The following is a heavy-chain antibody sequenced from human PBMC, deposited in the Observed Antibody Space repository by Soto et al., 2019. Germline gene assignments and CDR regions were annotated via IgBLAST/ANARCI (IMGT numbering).Heavy chain of an antibody. V-gene: IGHV1-24*01. D-gene: IGHD1-26*01. CDR1: GYTLTELS. Sequence: GASVKVSCKVSGYTLTELSMHWVRQAPGKGLEWMGGFDPEDGETIYAQKFQGRVTMTEDTSTDTAYMELSSLRSEDTAVYYCATLVIVGAWRGRTRDYYYGMDVWGQGTTVTVSS. J-gene: IGHJ6*02. CDR3: ATLVIVGAWRGRTRDYYYGMDV. CDR2: FDPEDGET.